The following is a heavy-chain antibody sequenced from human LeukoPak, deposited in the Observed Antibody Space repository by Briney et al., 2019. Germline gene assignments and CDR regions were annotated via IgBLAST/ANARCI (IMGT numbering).Heavy chain of an antibody. D-gene: IGHD6-19*01. Sequence: GGSLRLSCAASGFTFSSYSMNWVRQAPGKGLESVSSISSSSSYIYYADSVKGRFTISRDNAKNSLYLQMNSLRAEDTAVYYCARDLLMYSSGWYGPWGQGTLVTVSS. V-gene: IGHV3-21*01. CDR1: GFTFSSYS. CDR3: ARDLLMYSSGWYGP. J-gene: IGHJ5*02. CDR2: ISSSSSYI.